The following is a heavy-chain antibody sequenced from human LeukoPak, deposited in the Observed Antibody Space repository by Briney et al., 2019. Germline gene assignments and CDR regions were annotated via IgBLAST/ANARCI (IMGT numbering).Heavy chain of an antibody. J-gene: IGHJ4*02. D-gene: IGHD3-16*02. V-gene: IGHV4-34*01. CDR2: INHSGST. CDR1: GGSFSGYY. CDR3: ARGRITFGGVIGY. Sequence: SETLSLTCAVYGGSFSGYYWSWIHQPPGKGLEWIGEINHSGSTNYNPSLKSRVTISVDTSKNQFSLKLSSVTAADTAVYYCARGRITFGGVIGYWGQGTLVTVSS.